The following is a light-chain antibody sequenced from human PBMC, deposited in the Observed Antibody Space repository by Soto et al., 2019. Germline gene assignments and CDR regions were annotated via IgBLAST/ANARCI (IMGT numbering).Light chain of an antibody. Sequence: EIVLTQSPGTLSLSPGERATLSCRASQSVSGDDLAWYQQKPGQAPRLLIYTASSRATRATGIPDRFSGSGSGTDFSLTISRLEAEDFAVYYCHQYGSSPRTFGQGTKVEIK. J-gene: IGKJ1*01. CDR3: HQYGSSPRT. V-gene: IGKV3-20*01. CDR2: TAS. CDR1: QSVSGDD.